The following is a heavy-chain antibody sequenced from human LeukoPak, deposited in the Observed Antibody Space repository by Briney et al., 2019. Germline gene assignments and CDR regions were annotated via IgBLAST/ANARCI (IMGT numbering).Heavy chain of an antibody. V-gene: IGHV3-53*01. CDR3: MRFCGYASGSYLGYFDY. J-gene: IGHJ4*02. D-gene: IGHD3-10*01. CDR2: IHSAGTT. Sequence: GGSLRLSRAASGFTLSNIYMNWVRQAPGKGLEWVSVIHSAGTTYYADSVRGRFTISRDNSKNTLYLQMNSLRAEDPAVYYGMRFCGYASGSYLGYFDYWGQGTLVTVSS. CDR1: GFTLSNIY.